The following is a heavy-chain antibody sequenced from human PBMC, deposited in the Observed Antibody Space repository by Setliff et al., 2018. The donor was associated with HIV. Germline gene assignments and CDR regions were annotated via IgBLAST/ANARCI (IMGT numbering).Heavy chain of an antibody. J-gene: IGHJ5*02. Sequence: SETLSLTCTVSGGSISTYYWSWIQQAPGRGLEWIGYIYYTGRTNYNPSLKSRVTMSLDSSKKQFSLKLSSVTAADTAVYFCARDVGGFTVFAVPRGGFDPWGQGTLVTVSS. CDR2: IYYTGRT. V-gene: IGHV4-59*01. CDR3: ARDVGGFTVFAVPRGGFDP. CDR1: GGSISTYY. D-gene: IGHD3-3*01.